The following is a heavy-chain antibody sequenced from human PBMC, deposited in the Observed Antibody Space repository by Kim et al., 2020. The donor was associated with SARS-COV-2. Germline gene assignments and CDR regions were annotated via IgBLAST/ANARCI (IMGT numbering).Heavy chain of an antibody. V-gene: IGHV4-39*01. D-gene: IGHD3-10*01. J-gene: IGHJ4*02. Sequence: SETLSLTCTVSGGSISSSSYYWGWIRQPPGKGLEWIGSIYYSGSTYYNPSLKSRVTISVDTSKNQFSLKLSSVTAADTAVYYGARHTEVYGSGSYYGGPFDYWGQGTLVTVSS. CDR2: IYYSGST. CDR1: GGSISSSSYY. CDR3: ARHTEVYGSGSYYGGPFDY.